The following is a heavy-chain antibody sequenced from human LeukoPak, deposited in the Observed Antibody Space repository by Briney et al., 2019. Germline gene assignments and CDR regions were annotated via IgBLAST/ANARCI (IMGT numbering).Heavy chain of an antibody. J-gene: IGHJ4*02. Sequence: ASVKVSCKASGYTFTSYYMHWVRQVPGQGLEWMGIINPSGGSTSYAQKFQGRVTMTRDTSTSTVYMELSSLRSEDTAVYYCALLQLERSFDYWGQGTLVTVSS. CDR1: GYTFTSYY. D-gene: IGHD1-1*01. V-gene: IGHV1-46*01. CDR2: INPSGGST. CDR3: ALLQLERSFDY.